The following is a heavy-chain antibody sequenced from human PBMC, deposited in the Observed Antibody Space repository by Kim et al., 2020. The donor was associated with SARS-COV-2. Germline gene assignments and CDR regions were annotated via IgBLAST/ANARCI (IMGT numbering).Heavy chain of an antibody. J-gene: IGHJ6*02. CDR3: AKEEGSGYSSGWTYYYYGMDV. CDR2: ITYSGGNT. D-gene: IGHD6-19*01. Sequence: GGSLRLSCAASGFTFSSYAMRWVRQAPGKGLEWVSVITYSGGNTYYADSVKGRFTISRDNSKNTLYLQMNSLRAEDTAVYYCAKEEGSGYSSGWTYYYYGMDVWGQGTTVTVSS. V-gene: IGHV3-23*01. CDR1: GFTFSSYA.